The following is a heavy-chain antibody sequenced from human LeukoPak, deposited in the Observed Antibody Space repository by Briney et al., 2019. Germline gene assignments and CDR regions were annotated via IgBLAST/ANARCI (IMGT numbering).Heavy chain of an antibody. Sequence: GGSLTLSCAASGFTFRSYSMNWLRQARGKGLEGVSYISRSSSYIYYADSVKGRFTISRDNAKNSVYVKLNSLRADDTAVFYGASSGLGYDILTGYYPVDYWGQGTPVTVSS. D-gene: IGHD3-9*01. CDR1: GFTFRSYS. CDR3: ASSGLGYDILTGYYPVDY. J-gene: IGHJ4*02. V-gene: IGHV3-21*01. CDR2: ISRSSSYI.